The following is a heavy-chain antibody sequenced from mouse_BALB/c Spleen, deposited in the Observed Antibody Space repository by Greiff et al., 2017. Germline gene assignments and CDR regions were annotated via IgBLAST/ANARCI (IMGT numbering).Heavy chain of an antibody. J-gene: IGHJ4*01. CDR3: ASAYYRYDEGDYYAMDY. V-gene: IGHV1-69*02. CDR2: IDPSDSYT. Sequence: VQLQQPGAELVKPGASVKLSCKASGYTFTSYWMHWVKQRPGQGLEWIGEIDPSDSYTNYNQKFKGKATLTVAKSSSTAYMQLSSLTSEDSAVYYCASAYYRYDEGDYYAMDYWGQGTSVTVSS. CDR1: GYTFTSYW. D-gene: IGHD2-14*01.